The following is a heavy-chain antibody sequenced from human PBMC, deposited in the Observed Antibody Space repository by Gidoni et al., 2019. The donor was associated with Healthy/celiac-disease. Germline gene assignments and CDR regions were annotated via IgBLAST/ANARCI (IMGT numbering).Heavy chain of an antibody. J-gene: IGHJ4*02. CDR1: GGSISSGGYD. Sequence: QVQLQESGPGLVKPSQTLSLTCTVSGGSISSGGYDCSWIRQHPGKGLVWIWYIYYSGSTYYNPALKSRVTISVDTSKNQFSLKLSSVTAADTAVYYCAGVWGYGDYPTGSFDYWGQGTLVTVSS. V-gene: IGHV4-31*03. CDR2: IYYSGST. D-gene: IGHD4-17*01. CDR3: AGVWGYGDYPTGSFDY.